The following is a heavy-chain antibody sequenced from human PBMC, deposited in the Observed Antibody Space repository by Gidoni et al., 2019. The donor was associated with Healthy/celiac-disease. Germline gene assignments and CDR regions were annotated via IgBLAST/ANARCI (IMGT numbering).Heavy chain of an antibody. CDR1: GYSFTSYW. CDR3: ARRRIAAADYYYGMDV. V-gene: IGHV5-10-1*03. Sequence: EVQLVQSGAEVTKPGESLRISCKGSGYSFTSYWISWVRQMPGKGLEWMGRIEPSDSYTNYSPSCQGHVTISADKSISTAYLQWSSLKASDTAMYYCARRRIAAADYYYGMDVWGQGTTVTVSS. CDR2: IEPSDSYT. J-gene: IGHJ6*02. D-gene: IGHD6-13*01.